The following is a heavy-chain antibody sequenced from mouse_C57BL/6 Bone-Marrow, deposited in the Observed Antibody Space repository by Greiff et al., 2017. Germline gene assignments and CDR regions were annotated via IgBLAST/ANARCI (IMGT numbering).Heavy chain of an antibody. J-gene: IGHJ1*03. CDR1: GYTFTSYW. CDR2: IHPNSGST. V-gene: IGHV1-64*01. CDR3: ARGAYWYFDV. Sequence: VQLQQPGAELVKPGASVTLSCKASGYTFTSYWMHWVKQRPGQGLEWIGMIHPNSGSTNYNEKFKSKATLTVDKSSSTAYKQLSSLTSEASAVYYCARGAYWYFDVWGTGTTVTVSS.